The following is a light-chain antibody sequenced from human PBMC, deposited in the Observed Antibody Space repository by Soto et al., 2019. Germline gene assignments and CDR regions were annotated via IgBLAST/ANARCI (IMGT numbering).Light chain of an antibody. CDR2: SNN. CDR1: SSNIGSNT. Sequence: QSVLTQPPSASGTPGQRVTISCSGSSSNIGSNTVNWYQQLPGTAPKLLIYSNNQRPSGVPDRFSGSKSGTSASLAISGLQSEDEADYYCSSFTNTITRYAFGTGTKVTVL. J-gene: IGLJ1*01. CDR3: SSFTNTITRYA. V-gene: IGLV1-44*01.